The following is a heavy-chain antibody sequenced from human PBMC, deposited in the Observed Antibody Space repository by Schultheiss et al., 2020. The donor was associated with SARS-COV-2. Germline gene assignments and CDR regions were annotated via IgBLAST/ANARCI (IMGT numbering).Heavy chain of an antibody. Sequence: GESLKISCAASGFTFSSYAMSWVRQAPGKGLEWVSAISGSGGSTYYADSVKGRFTISRDNSKNTLYLQMNSLRAEDTAVYYCAKDVQPGPGAFDIWGQGTMVTVSS. CDR2: ISGSGGST. V-gene: IGHV3-23*01. CDR3: AKDVQPGPGAFDI. CDR1: GFTFSSYA. D-gene: IGHD2-2*01. J-gene: IGHJ3*02.